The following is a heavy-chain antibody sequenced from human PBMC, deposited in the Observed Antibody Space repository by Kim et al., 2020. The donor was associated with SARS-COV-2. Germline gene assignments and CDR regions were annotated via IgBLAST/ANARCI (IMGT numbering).Heavy chain of an antibody. J-gene: IGHJ1*01. CDR3: ARDQRVSGVVRYLQH. CDR1: GASISSPNW. V-gene: IGHV4-4*02. Sequence: SETLSLICAVSGASISSPNWWTWVRQPPGKGLEWIGEIYHSGSTNFNPSLESRVTMSLDKSRNQFSLQLNSVAAADTAVYYCARDQRVSGVVRYLQHWGQGTLVTLSS. CDR2: IYHSGST. D-gene: IGHD6-25*01.